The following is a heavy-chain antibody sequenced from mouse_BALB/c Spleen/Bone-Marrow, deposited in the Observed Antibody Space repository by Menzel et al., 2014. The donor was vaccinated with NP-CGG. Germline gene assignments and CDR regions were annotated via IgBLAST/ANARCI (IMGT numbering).Heavy chain of an antibody. D-gene: IGHD2-10*02. J-gene: IGHJ2*01. CDR3: NEGYGNYGY. V-gene: IGHV14-4*02. CDR1: GFNIKDYY. CDR2: IDPENGDT. Sequence: EVQLQQSGAELVRSGASVKLPCTASGFNIKDYYMHWVKQRPEQGLEWIGWIDPENGDTEYAPKFQGKATMTAGTSSNTAYLQLSSLTSEDTAVYYCNEGYGNYGYWGQGTTLTVSS.